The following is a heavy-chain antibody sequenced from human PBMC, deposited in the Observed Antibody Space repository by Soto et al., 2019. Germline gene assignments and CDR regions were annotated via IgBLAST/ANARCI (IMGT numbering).Heavy chain of an antibody. CDR2: IAYDGSNK. D-gene: IGHD3-22*01. CDR1: GFTFSNFD. J-gene: IGHJ4*02. Sequence: GRSLRLSCAASGFTFSNFDMHWVRQAPGKGLEWVALIAYDGSNKYYADSVKGRFTISRDNSKNTLYLQMNSLRVEDTAVYYCAKGTTNYYDGSGYYDFWGQGTLVTVSS. V-gene: IGHV3-30*18. CDR3: AKGTTNYYDGSGYYDF.